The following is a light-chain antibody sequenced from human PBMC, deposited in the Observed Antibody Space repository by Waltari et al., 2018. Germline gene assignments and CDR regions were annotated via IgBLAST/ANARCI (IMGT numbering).Light chain of an antibody. J-gene: IGKJ3*01. CDR3: QKYDSVPLT. CDR2: AAS. CDR1: QVISNY. V-gene: IGKV1-27*01. Sequence: DIVMTQSPSSLSASVGDRVTITCRASQVISNYLAWYQQKPGKGPKLLIYAASTLQSGVPSRFSGSVSGTDFTLTISSLQPEDVATYYCQKYDSVPLTFGPGTKVDIK.